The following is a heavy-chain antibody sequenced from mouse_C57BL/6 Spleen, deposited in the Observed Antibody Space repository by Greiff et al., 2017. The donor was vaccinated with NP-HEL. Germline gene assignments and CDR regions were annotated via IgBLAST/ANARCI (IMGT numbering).Heavy chain of an antibody. CDR3: ARDLYYDYDGYFDV. CDR2: ISDGGSYT. D-gene: IGHD2-4*01. J-gene: IGHJ1*03. V-gene: IGHV5-4*01. Sequence: EVKLVESGGGLVKPGGSLKLSCAASGFTFSSYAMSWVRQTPEKRLEWVATISDGGSYTYYPDNVKGRFTISRDNAKNNLYLQMSHLKSEDTAMYYCARDLYYDYDGYFDVWGTGTTVTVSS. CDR1: GFTFSSYA.